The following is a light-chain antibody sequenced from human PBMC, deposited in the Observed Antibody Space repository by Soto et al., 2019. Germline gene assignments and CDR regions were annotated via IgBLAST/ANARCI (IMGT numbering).Light chain of an antibody. CDR3: AAWDGSLDVVL. Sequence: QSVLTQPPSASGTPGQRVTISCSGSSSNIGTNTLNWYQQFPGSAPQLLLYNTNQRPSGVPGRFSGSKSGTSASLAISGLQSEDEADYYCAAWDGSLDVVLFGGGTKLTVL. J-gene: IGLJ2*01. CDR1: SSNIGTNT. V-gene: IGLV1-44*01. CDR2: NTN.